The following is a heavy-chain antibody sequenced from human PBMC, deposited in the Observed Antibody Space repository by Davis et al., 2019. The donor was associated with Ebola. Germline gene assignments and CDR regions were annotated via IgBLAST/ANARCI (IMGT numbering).Heavy chain of an antibody. CDR1: GGSISSGGYH. V-gene: IGHV4-61*08. Sequence: MPSETLSLTCTVSGGSISSGGYHWSWIRQPPGKGLEWIGYITYSGSTNYNPSLKSRVTISVDTSKNQFSLKLSSVTAADTAVYYCARHSMVRGVIIPFDYWGQGTLVTVSS. D-gene: IGHD3-10*01. J-gene: IGHJ4*02. CDR2: ITYSGST. CDR3: ARHSMVRGVIIPFDY.